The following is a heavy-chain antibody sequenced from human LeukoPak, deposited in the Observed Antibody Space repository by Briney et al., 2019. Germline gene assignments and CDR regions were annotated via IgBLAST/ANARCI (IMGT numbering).Heavy chain of an antibody. J-gene: IGHJ4*02. Sequence: SETLSLTCTVSGGSISSYYWSWIRQPPGKGLEWIGSIYYSGSTYYNPSLKSRVTISVDTSKNQFSLKLSSVTAADTAVYYCAVELTGTSDYWGQGTLVTVSS. V-gene: IGHV4-39*07. CDR3: AVELTGTSDY. CDR1: GGSISSYY. D-gene: IGHD1-7*01. CDR2: IYYSGST.